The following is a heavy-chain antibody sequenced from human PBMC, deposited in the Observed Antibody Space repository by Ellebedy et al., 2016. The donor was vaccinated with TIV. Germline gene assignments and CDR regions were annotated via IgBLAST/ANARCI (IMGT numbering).Heavy chain of an antibody. J-gene: IGHJ6*03. CDR3: ARKIAVADTTYYNYMDV. CDR2: IYYTGST. Sequence: SETLSLXXTVSGGSISSSSYYWGWIRQPPGKGLEWIGNIYYTGSTYYTPSLRSRVTISVDTSKNQFSLKLSSVTAADTAVYYCARKIAVADTTYYNYMDVWGEGTTVTVSS. V-gene: IGHV4-39*01. D-gene: IGHD6-19*01. CDR1: GGSISSSSYY.